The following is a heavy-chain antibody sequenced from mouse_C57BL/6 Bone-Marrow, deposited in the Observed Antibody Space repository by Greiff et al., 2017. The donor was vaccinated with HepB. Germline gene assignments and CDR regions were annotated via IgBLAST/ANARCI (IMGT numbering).Heavy chain of an antibody. CDR2: IYPGSGST. CDR3: ARSHYGSSHYYAMDY. J-gene: IGHJ4*01. CDR1: GYTFTSYW. D-gene: IGHD1-1*01. Sequence: VQLQQPGAELVKPGASVKMSCKASGYTFTSYWITWVKQRPGQGLEWIGDIYPGSGSTNYNEKCKSKATLTVDTSSSTAYMQLSSLTSEDSAVYYCARSHYGSSHYYAMDYWGQGTSVTVSS. V-gene: IGHV1-55*01.